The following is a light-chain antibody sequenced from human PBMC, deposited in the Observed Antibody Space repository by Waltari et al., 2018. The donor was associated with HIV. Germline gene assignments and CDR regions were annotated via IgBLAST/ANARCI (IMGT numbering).Light chain of an antibody. V-gene: IGLV3-25*03. CDR3: QSAHNSHTI. Sequence: SYDLTQAPSVSVTPWQTLRIPCPGDALSRHFVSWYRQKPGQAPMMIIFQDAQRPSGIPARFSASTSGTIATLTISEVQAEDEADYYCQSAHNSHTIFGGGTKLTVL. J-gene: IGLJ2*01. CDR1: ALSRHF. CDR2: QDA.